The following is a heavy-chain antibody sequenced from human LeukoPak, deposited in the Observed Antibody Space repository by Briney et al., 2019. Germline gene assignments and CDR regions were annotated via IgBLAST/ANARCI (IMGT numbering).Heavy chain of an antibody. J-gene: IGHJ5*02. Sequence: LTGGSLRLSCAASGFTFSSYAMSWVRQAPGKGLEWVSAISGSGGSTYYADSVKGRFTISRDNSKNTLYLQMNSLRAEDTAVYYCAKDAEIWLQGWFDPWGQGTLVTVSS. CDR1: GFTFSSYA. D-gene: IGHD5-18*01. CDR3: AKDAEIWLQGWFDP. CDR2: ISGSGGST. V-gene: IGHV3-23*01.